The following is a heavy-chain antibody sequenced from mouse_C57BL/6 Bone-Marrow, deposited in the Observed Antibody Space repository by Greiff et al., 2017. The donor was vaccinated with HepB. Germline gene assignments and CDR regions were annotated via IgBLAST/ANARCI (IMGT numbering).Heavy chain of an antibody. CDR1: GYTFTSYW. V-gene: IGHV1-69*01. CDR2: IDPSDSYT. CDR3: ARLDYGSSYGY. Sequence: QVQLQQPGAELVMPGASVKLSCKASGYTFTSYWMHWVKQRPGQGLEWIGAIDPSDSYTNYNQKFKGKSTLSVDNSSSTAYMQLSRLTSEDSAVYYCARLDYGSSYGYWGQGTTLTVSS. D-gene: IGHD1-1*01. J-gene: IGHJ2*01.